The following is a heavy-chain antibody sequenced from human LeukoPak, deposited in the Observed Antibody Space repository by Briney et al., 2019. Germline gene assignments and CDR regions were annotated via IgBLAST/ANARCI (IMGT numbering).Heavy chain of an antibody. Sequence: GASLRLSCAASGFIFSNYAMYWVRQAPGKGLEWVSAITGRSDNTYYADSVKGRFTLSRDSSKNTLYLQMNSLRADDTAVYYCAKWGDYDVLTGYYVSDFWGQGTLVTVSS. V-gene: IGHV3-23*01. CDR2: ITGRSDNT. CDR3: AKWGDYDVLTGYYVSDF. D-gene: IGHD3-9*01. CDR1: GFIFSNYA. J-gene: IGHJ4*02.